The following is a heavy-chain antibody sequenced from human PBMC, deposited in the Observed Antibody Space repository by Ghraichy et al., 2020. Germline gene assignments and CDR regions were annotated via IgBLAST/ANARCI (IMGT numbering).Heavy chain of an antibody. J-gene: IGHJ6*02. CDR2: ISSSSSYI. CDR3: ARGGGVTVTTFYYYYYYGMDV. Sequence: GGSLRLSCEASGFTFSSYSMNWVRQAPGKGLEWVSSISSSSSYIYYADSVKGRFTISRDNAKNSLYLQMNSLRAEDTAVYYCARGGGVTVTTFYYYYYYGMDVWGQGTTVTVSS. V-gene: IGHV3-21*01. D-gene: IGHD4-11*01. CDR1: GFTFSSYS.